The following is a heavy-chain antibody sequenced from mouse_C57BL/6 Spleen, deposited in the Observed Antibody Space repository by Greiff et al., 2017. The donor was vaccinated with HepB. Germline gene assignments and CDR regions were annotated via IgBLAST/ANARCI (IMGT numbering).Heavy chain of an antibody. CDR2: INPSTGST. J-gene: IGHJ2*01. D-gene: IGHD2-1*01. Sequence: VQLQQSGPELVKPGASVKISCKASGYSFTGYYMNWVKQSPEKSLEWIGEINPSTGSTTYNKKFKAKATLTVDKSSSTAYMQLKSLTSEDSAVYYCARSWGNYGFDYWGQGTTLTVSS. CDR1: GYSFTGYY. V-gene: IGHV1-42*01. CDR3: ARSWGNYGFDY.